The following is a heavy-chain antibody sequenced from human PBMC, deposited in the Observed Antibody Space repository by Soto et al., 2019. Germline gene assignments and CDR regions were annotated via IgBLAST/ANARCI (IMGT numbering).Heavy chain of an antibody. D-gene: IGHD1-7*01. CDR2: ITYDGSNK. CDR3: AKDRVGGTFYTPLGF. CDR1: GFNFDNYG. V-gene: IGHV3-30*18. Sequence: GGSLRLSCQASGFNFDNYGMHWVRQAPGKGLEWVAVITYDGSNKYYADSVKGGFTISRDNSKNTLSLHLNTLKPEDTAVYHCAKDRVGGTFYTPLGFWGQGTLVTVSS. J-gene: IGHJ4*02.